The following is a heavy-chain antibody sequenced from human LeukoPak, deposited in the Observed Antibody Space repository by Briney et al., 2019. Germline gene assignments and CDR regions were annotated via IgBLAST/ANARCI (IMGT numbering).Heavy chain of an antibody. J-gene: IGHJ4*02. Sequence: GGSLRLSCAASGFTFSSYGMHWVRQAPGKGLEWVAVIWYDGSNKYYADSVKGRFTISRDNPKNTLYLQMNSLRAEDTAVYYCARDPEYSSSLADYWGQGTLVTVSS. CDR1: GFTFSSYG. CDR2: IWYDGSNK. CDR3: ARDPEYSSSLADY. V-gene: IGHV3-33*01. D-gene: IGHD6-6*01.